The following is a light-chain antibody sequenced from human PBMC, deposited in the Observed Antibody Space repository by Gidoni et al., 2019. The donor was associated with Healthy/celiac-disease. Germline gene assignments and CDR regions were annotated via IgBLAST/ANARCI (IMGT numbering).Light chain of an antibody. CDR3: QQYGSSPR. V-gene: IGKV3-20*01. CDR1: QSVSRSY. Sequence: IVLTQSPGTLSLSPGERAALSCRARQSVSRSYLAWYQPQPGQAPRLLRYDASSRAAGIPDRFSGSGSVTDFTLTISRLEPEDFAVYYCQQYGSSPRFGQGTRVEIK. J-gene: IGKJ1*01. CDR2: DAS.